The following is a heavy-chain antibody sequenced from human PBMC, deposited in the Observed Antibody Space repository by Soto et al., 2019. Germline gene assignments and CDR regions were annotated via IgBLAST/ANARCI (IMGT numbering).Heavy chain of an antibody. Sequence: PGGSLRLSCAASGFTFSDYYMSWIRQAPGKGLEWVSYISSSGSTIYYADSVKGRFTISRDNAKNSLYLQMNSLRAEDTAVYYCARDYTESFSITILSNWLDSWCKGTFVTVSS. CDR1: GFTFSDYY. CDR2: ISSSGSTI. J-gene: IGHJ5*01. V-gene: IGHV3-11*01. D-gene: IGHD3-3*01. CDR3: ARDYTESFSITILSNWLDS.